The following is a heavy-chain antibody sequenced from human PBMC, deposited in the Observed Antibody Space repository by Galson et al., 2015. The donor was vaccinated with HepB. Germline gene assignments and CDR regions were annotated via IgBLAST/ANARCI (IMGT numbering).Heavy chain of an antibody. CDR1: GFAFDSHA. V-gene: IGHV3-23*01. CDR2: ISGNGDST. CDR3: AKGYGLFDS. Sequence: SLRLSCAASGFAFDSHAMRWVRQAPGRGLEWISGISGNGDSTFYADSVKGRFTVSGDNSNNMLYLQMNSLRAEDAGLYFCAKGYGLFDSWAQGILVTVSS. J-gene: IGHJ5*01. D-gene: IGHD5-18*01.